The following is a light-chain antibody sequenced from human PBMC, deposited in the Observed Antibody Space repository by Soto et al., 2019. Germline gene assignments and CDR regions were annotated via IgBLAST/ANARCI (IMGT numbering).Light chain of an antibody. J-gene: IGKJ2*01. CDR1: QSISSW. V-gene: IGKV1-5*03. CDR3: QQYNSYPYT. Sequence: DIQMTQSPSTLSASVGDRVTITCRASQSISSWLAWYQQKPRKAPDLLIYKASSLERGVPSRFSGSGSGTEFTLTISSLQPDDFATYYCQQYNSYPYTFGQGTKLEIK. CDR2: KAS.